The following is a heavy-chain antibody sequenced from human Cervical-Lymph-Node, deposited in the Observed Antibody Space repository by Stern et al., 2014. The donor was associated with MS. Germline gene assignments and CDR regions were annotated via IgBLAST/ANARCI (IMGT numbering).Heavy chain of an antibody. CDR3: VASATVRDYYYYGMDV. Sequence: EMQLAESGGGFVQPGGSLRLSCAASGFTFSDHYMDWVRQAPGKGLEWVGRSRNKPNSYPTYYSASLKGIFTNSRDDSKKSMYLQLNSLKSEDTALYYCVASATVRDYYYYGMDVWGQGTTVTVSS. CDR2: SRNKPNSYPT. CDR1: GFTFSDHY. J-gene: IGHJ6*02. D-gene: IGHD2-15*01. V-gene: IGHV3-72*01.